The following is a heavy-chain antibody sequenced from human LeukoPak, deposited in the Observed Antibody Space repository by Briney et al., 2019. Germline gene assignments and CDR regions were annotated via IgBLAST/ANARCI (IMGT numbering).Heavy chain of an antibody. CDR2: INPNSGGT. J-gene: IGHJ4*02. D-gene: IGHD1-26*01. CDR1: GYTFTGYY. V-gene: IGHV1-2*02. CDR3: ARDSGSYWIPISDY. Sequence: GASVKVSCKASGYTFTGYYMHWVRQAPGQGLEWMGWINPNSGGTNYAQKFQGRVTMTGDTSISTAYMELSRLRSDDTAVYYCARDSGSYWIPISDYWGQGTLVTVSS.